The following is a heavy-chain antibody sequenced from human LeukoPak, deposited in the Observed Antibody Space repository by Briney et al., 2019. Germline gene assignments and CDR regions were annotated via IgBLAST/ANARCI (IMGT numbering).Heavy chain of an antibody. CDR2: INRSGST. CDR3: ARAGYSSSWYPAMYMDV. D-gene: IGHD6-13*01. J-gene: IGHJ6*03. CDR1: GGSFSGYY. V-gene: IGHV4-34*01. Sequence: SETLSLTCAVYGGSFSGYYWSWIRQPPGKGLEWIGEINRSGSTNYNPSLKSRVTILVDTSKNQFSLKLSSVTAADTAVYYCARAGYSSSWYPAMYMDVWGKGTTVTVSS.